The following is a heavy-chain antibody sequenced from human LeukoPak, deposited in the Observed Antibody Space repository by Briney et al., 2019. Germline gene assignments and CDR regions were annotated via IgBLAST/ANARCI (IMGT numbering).Heavy chain of an antibody. CDR3: AREVPAEGYYYYYMDV. Sequence: ASVKVSCKASGYTFTSYGISWVRQAPGQGLEWMGWISAYNGNTNYAQKLQGRVTMTTDTSTSTAYMELRSLRSDDTAVYYCAREVPAEGYYYYYMDVWGKGTTVTVSS. V-gene: IGHV1-18*01. J-gene: IGHJ6*03. CDR1: GYTFTSYG. CDR2: ISAYNGNT.